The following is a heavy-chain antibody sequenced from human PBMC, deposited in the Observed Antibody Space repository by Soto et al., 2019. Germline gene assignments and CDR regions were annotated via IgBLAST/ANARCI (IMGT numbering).Heavy chain of an antibody. J-gene: IGHJ6*03. Sequence: EVKLVESGGGLVQPGRSLRLSCATSGFIFDDYAMHWVRQAPGKGLEWVSGISWNSGVINYADSVKGPFTTSRDNAKNTLSLQLSSLCSADTATFFCAKDTGGAELGIMDVWGKGTTVIVSS. V-gene: IGHV3-9*01. CDR3: AKDTGGAELGIMDV. D-gene: IGHD3-16*01. CDR2: ISWNSGVI. CDR1: GFIFDDYA.